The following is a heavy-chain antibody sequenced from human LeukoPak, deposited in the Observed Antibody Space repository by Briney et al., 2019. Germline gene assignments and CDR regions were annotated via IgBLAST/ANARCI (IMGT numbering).Heavy chain of an antibody. J-gene: IGHJ4*02. D-gene: IGHD5-18*01. CDR2: ISSSGSTI. CDR1: GFTFSRNG. CDR3: ASGYSSYPY. Sequence: GGSLRLSCAASGFTFSRNGMTWVRQAPGKGLEWVSAISSSGSTIYYADSVKGRFTISRDNAKNSLYLQMNSLRAEDTAVYYCASGYSSYPYWGQGTLVTVSS. V-gene: IGHV3-48*04.